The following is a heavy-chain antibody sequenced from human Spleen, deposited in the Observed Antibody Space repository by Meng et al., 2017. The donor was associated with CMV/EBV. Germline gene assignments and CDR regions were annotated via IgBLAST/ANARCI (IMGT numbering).Heavy chain of an antibody. CDR2: ISSSGSVI. CDR3: ARDSQGGYSRYIDD. D-gene: IGHD4-11*01. Sequence: GESLKISCVASGFDFSLYSINWVRQAPGEGLEWISYISSSGSVIHNADSVKERLTVSRDNAKNSLYLQLRSLRVEDTAVYYCARDSQGGYSRYIDDWGQGSRVTVSS. V-gene: IGHV3-48*04. J-gene: IGHJ4*02. CDR1: GFDFSLYS.